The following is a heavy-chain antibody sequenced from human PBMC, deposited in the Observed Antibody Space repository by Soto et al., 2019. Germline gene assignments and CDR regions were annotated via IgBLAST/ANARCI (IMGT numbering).Heavy chain of an antibody. Sequence: GGSLRLSCAASGFTFSSYGMHWVRQAPGKGLEWVAVISYDGSNKYYADSVKGRFTISRDNSKNTLYLQMNSLRAEDTAVYYCAKDQRRDSGTGYYYGMDVWGQGTTVTVSS. V-gene: IGHV3-30*18. CDR1: GFTFSSYG. CDR3: AKDQRRDSGTGYYYGMDV. D-gene: IGHD5-12*01. CDR2: ISYDGSNK. J-gene: IGHJ6*02.